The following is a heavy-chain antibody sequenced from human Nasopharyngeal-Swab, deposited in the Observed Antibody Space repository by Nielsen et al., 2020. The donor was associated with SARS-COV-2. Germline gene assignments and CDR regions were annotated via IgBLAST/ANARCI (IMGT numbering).Heavy chain of an antibody. CDR1: GYSFTSSC. CDR3: VRPEGVATSFKYYFQYGMDV. D-gene: IGHD5-12*01. CDR2: IYPRDSDT. J-gene: IGHJ6*02. V-gene: IGHV5-51*01. Sequence: GESLKISRKGSGYSFTSSCIAWVRQMPGKGLEWMGIIYPRDSDTRYSPSFHGQVTITADNSISTAYLQWSSLKASDTAMYYCVRPEGVATSFKYYFQYGMDVWGQGTMVTVPS.